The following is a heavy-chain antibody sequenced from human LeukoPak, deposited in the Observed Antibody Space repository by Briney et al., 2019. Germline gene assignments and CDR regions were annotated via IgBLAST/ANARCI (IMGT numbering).Heavy chain of an antibody. CDR1: GYTFTSYD. Sequence: GASVKVSCKASGYTFTSYDINWVRQATGQGLEWMGWMNPNSGNTGYAQKFQGRVTITRNTSISTAYMELSSLRSEDTAVYYCARGPYYYDSSGYCYAEYFQHWGQGTLVTVSS. D-gene: IGHD3-22*01. V-gene: IGHV1-8*03. CDR2: MNPNSGNT. J-gene: IGHJ1*01. CDR3: ARGPYYYDSSGYCYAEYFQH.